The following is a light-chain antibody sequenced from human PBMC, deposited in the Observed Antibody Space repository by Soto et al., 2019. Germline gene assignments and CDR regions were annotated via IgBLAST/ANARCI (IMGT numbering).Light chain of an antibody. CDR1: TSDFGGSKY. CDR2: EVS. Sequence: QSALTQPASVSGSPGQSITISCTGATSDFGGSKYVSWYQHHPGKAPKLMIYEVSNRPSGVSNRFSGSKSGNTASLTISGLQAGDEAAYYCSAYAGSSAPVLFGGGNKVTVL. J-gene: IGLJ2*01. V-gene: IGLV2-14*01. CDR3: SAYAGSSAPVL.